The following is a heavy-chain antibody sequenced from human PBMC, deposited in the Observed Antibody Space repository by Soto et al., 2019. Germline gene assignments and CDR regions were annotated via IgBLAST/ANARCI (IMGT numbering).Heavy chain of an antibody. V-gene: IGHV3-30*18. CDR2: IANDGRSE. CDR1: GLTFSAAG. CDR3: AKDKGRTAIDY. Sequence: QVQLVESGGGVVQPGRSLRLSCAASGLTFSAAGMHWVRQTPGKGLEWVAFIANDGRSESYADSVKGRFTMSRDNFQNRLYLQMNGLRAEDTAVYYCAKDKGRTAIDYWGQGTLVSVSS. J-gene: IGHJ4*02.